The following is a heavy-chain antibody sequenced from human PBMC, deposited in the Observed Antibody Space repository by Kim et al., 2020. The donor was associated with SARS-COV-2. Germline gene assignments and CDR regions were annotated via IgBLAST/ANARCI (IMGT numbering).Heavy chain of an antibody. CDR3: AKDSWRDYYFDH. CDR2: INTKTGKP. J-gene: IGHJ4*02. CDR1: GYPFTRSA. D-gene: IGHD5-12*01. Sequence: ASVKVSCKASGYPFTRSALHWVRQAPGQGLELMGWINTKTGKPTYAQGFAGRFVFSLDTSVTTAYLQINVLKSEDTAVYFCAKDSWRDYYFDHWGQGTLV. V-gene: IGHV7-4-1*02.